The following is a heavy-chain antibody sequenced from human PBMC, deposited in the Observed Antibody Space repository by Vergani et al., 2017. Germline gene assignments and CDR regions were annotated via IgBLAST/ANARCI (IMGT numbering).Heavy chain of an antibody. J-gene: IGHJ5*02. CDR1: GFSLSTSGVG. CDR3: AHRRIHSYYDILTGYLGQPSDWFDP. CDR2: IYWNDDK. V-gene: IGHV2-5*01. D-gene: IGHD3-9*01. Sequence: QITLKESGPTLVKPTQTLTLTCTFSGFSLSTSGVGVGWIRQPPGKALEWLALIYWNDDKRYSPSLKSRLTITKDTSKNQVVLTMTNMDPVDTATYYCAHRRIHSYYDILTGYLGQPSDWFDPWGQGTLVTVSS.